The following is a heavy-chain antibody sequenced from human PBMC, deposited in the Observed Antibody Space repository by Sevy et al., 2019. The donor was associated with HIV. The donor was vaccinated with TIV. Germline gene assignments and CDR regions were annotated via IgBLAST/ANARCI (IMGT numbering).Heavy chain of an antibody. V-gene: IGHV3-9*01. D-gene: IGHD6-13*01. Sequence: GGSLRLSCAASGFTFDDYAMHWVRQGPGKGLEWVSIISWNSAIMAYADSVKGRFTISRENAKNSLYLQMNSLRTEDTAFYYCTKGPYSSSWHWFDTWGQGTLVTVSS. J-gene: IGHJ5*02. CDR2: ISWNSAIM. CDR1: GFTFDDYA. CDR3: TKGPYSSSWHWFDT.